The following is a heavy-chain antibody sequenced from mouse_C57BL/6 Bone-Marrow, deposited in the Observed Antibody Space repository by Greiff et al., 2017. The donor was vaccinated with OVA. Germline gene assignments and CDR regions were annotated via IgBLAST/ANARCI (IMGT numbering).Heavy chain of an antibody. D-gene: IGHD2-1*01. V-gene: IGHV1-50*01. Sequence: QVQLKQSGAELVKPGASVKLSCKASGYTFTSYWMQWVKQRPGQGLEWIGEIDPSDSYTNYNQKFKGKATLTVDTSSSTAYMQLSSLTSEDSAVYYCARNGNYGFAYWGQGTLVTVSA. CDR2: IDPSDSYT. J-gene: IGHJ3*01. CDR3: ARNGNYGFAY. CDR1: GYTFTSYW.